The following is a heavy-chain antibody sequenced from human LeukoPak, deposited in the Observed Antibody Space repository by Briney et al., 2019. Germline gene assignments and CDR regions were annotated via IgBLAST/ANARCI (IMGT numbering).Heavy chain of an antibody. CDR2: IYYSGST. V-gene: IGHV4-61*05. CDR3: ARIYNSGYHHDAFDI. J-gene: IGHJ3*02. D-gene: IGHD3-22*01. CDR1: GGSISSRPYY. Sequence: PSETLSLTCTVSGGSISSRPYYWGWVRQSPGKGLEWIGYIYYSGSTNYNPSLKSRVTISVDTSKNQFSLKLSSVTAADTAMYYCARIYNSGYHHDAFDIWGQGTMVTVSS.